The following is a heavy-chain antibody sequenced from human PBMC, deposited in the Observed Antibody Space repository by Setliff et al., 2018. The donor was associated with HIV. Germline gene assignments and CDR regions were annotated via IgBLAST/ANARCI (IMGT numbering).Heavy chain of an antibody. D-gene: IGHD1-26*01. V-gene: IGHV1-69*13. CDR1: GGTFSSYA. CDR2: IIPIFGTA. J-gene: IGHJ3*02. CDR3: ARGGDSGSYYLNAFDI. Sequence: ASVKVSCKASGGTFSSYAISWVRQAPGQGLEWMGGIIPIFGTANYAQKFQGRVTITADESTSTAYMEMSGLRSEDTAVYYCARGGDSGSYYLNAFDIWGQGTMVTVSS.